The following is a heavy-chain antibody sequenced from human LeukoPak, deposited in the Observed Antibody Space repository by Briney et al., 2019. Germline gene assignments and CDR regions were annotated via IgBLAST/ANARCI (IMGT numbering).Heavy chain of an antibody. V-gene: IGHV4-34*01. CDR3: ASKYRDSYGLYNWFDP. Sequence: SETLSLTCAVYGGSFTKHQWSWIRQPPGKGLEWIGAINDGGSTNYNPSLKSRVTISVDTSKNQFSLRLSSMTAADTAVYYCASKYRDSYGLYNWFDPWGQGTLVTVSS. CDR1: GGSFTKHQ. D-gene: IGHD5-18*01. CDR2: INDGGST. J-gene: IGHJ5*02.